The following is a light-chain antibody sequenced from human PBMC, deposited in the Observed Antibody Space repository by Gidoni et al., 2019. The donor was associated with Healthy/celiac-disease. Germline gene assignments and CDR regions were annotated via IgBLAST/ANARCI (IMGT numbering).Light chain of an antibody. Sequence: IVSTPSPGTLSLSPAERATLSCRASQSVSSSYLAWYQQKPGQAPRLLIYGASSRATGIPDRFSGSGSGTDFTLTISRLEPEDLAVYYCQQYGSSPKTFGQGTKVEIK. CDR2: GAS. J-gene: IGKJ1*01. CDR3: QQYGSSPKT. V-gene: IGKV3-20*01. CDR1: QSVSSSY.